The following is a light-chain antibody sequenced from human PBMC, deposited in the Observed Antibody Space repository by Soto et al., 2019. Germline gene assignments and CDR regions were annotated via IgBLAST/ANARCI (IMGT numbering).Light chain of an antibody. CDR1: QSVSSY. CDR3: QQRSNWPT. Sequence: EIVLTQSPGTLSWSRGERATLSCRASQSVSSYLAWYQQKPGQAPRLLIYDASNRATGIPARFSGSGSGTDFTLTISSLEPEDFAVYYCQQRSNWPTFGQGTRLEIK. CDR2: DAS. V-gene: IGKV3-11*01. J-gene: IGKJ5*01.